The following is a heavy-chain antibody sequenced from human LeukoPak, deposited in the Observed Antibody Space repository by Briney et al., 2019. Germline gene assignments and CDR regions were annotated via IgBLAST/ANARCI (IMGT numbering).Heavy chain of an antibody. CDR3: ARFSSGSLLSFDY. CDR2: INPNSGGT. V-gene: IGHV1-2*06. J-gene: IGHJ4*02. Sequence: GASVKVSCKASGGTFSSYAISWVRQAPGQGLEWMGRINPNSGGTNYAQKFQGRVTMTRDTSISTAYMELSRLRSDDTAVYYCARFSSGSLLSFDYWGQGTLVTVSS. CDR1: GGTFSSYA. D-gene: IGHD1-26*01.